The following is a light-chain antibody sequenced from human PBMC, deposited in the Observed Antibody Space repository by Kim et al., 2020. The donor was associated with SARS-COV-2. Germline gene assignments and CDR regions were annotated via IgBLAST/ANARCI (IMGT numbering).Light chain of an antibody. CDR1: QSVSFK. V-gene: IGKV3-15*01. CDR2: DAS. Sequence: SVSPGERAALSCRASQSVSFKLAWYQQTVGQAPRRVIYDASARATGIPARFSGSGSGTEFTLTISSLQSEDFAVYYCQQYNNWPHTFGQGTKLEI. J-gene: IGKJ2*01. CDR3: QQYNNWPHT.